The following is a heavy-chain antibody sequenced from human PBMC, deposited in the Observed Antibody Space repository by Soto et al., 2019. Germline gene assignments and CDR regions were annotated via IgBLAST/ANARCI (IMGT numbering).Heavy chain of an antibody. J-gene: IGHJ4*02. CDR3: ARVRIQLWLRVGYYFDY. D-gene: IGHD5-18*01. CDR1: GGSISSSSYY. CDR2: IYYSGST. Sequence: QLQLQESGPGLVKPSETLSLTCTVSGGSISSSSYYWGWIRQPPGKGLEWIGSIYYSGSTYYNPSLKSRVTISVDTSKNQFSLKLSSVTAADTAVYYCARVRIQLWLRVGYYFDYWGQGTLVTVSS. V-gene: IGHV4-39*01.